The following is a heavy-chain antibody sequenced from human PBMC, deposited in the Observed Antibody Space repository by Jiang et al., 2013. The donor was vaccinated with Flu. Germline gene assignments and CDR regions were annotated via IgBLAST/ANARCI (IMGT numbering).Heavy chain of an antibody. CDR3: AKEPFNVVPAAATDDY. D-gene: IGHD2-2*01. Sequence: VQLLESGGGLVQPGGSLRLSCAASGFTFSSYAMSWVRQAPGKGLEWVSAISGSGGSTYYADSVKGRFTISRDNSKNTLYLQMNSLRAEDTAVYYCAKEPFNVVPAAATDDYWGQGTLVTVSS. CDR1: GFTFSSYA. J-gene: IGHJ4*02. V-gene: IGHV3-23*01. CDR2: ISGSGGST.